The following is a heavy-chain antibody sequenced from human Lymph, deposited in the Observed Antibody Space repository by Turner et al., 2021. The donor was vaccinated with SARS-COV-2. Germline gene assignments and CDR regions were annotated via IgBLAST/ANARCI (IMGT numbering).Heavy chain of an antibody. CDR3: ARVEMATISFDY. CDR1: GFTFSLYR. V-gene: IGHV3-7*01. J-gene: IGHJ4*02. Sequence: EVQLVEAGGGLVQPGGSLRRSCAASGFTFSLYRLRWVRQARGRVMEWVANIKQDGSEKYYVDSVKGLFTIYRKNAKNSLYLQMSRLRAEDTAVYYCARVEMATISFDYWGQGTLVTVSS. CDR2: IKQDGSEK.